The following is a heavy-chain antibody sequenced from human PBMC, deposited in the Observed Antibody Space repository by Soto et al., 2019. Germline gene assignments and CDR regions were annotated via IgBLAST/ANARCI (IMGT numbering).Heavy chain of an antibody. D-gene: IGHD3-10*01. CDR3: ARISDDSGSYYRPLDF. J-gene: IGHJ4*02. CDR2: IKQDGSEE. Sequence: GGSLRLSCAASGFTFSTYLMTWVRQAPGKGLEWVASIKQDGSEEYYVDSVKGRFTISRDDAKNSLYLQMNGLRAEDTAVYYCARISDDSGSYYRPLDFWGQGTLVTVSS. V-gene: IGHV3-7*01. CDR1: GFTFSTYL.